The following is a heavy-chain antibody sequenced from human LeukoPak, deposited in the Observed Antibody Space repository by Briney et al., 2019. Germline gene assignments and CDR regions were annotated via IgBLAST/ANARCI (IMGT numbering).Heavy chain of an antibody. J-gene: IGHJ1*01. Sequence: PGGSLRLSCGAFGFTFSDFPMTWVRQVPGKGPEWVSLISGSGDKTYYADSVKGRFTISRDNSKNTLTLQMNGLTVEDTAIYYCAKETKVGPKTTAYFQDWGQGTLVTVSS. CDR3: AKETKVGPKTTAYFQD. CDR1: GFTFSDFP. V-gene: IGHV3-23*01. D-gene: IGHD1-26*01. CDR2: ISGSGDKT.